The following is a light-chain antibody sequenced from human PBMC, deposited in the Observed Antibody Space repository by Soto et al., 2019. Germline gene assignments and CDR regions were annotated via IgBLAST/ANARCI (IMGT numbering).Light chain of an antibody. CDR2: ASS. CDR3: QRYNNWPLT. V-gene: IGKV1-9*01. J-gene: IGKJ4*01. CDR1: QGIGTY. Sequence: IQLTQSPSSLSASVGDRVTVTCRASQGIGTYLVWYQQKSGKAPTVLIYASSTLQTGVPSRFSGSGSGTDFSLTISSLHPEDFAVYYCQRYNNWPLTFXGGTKV.